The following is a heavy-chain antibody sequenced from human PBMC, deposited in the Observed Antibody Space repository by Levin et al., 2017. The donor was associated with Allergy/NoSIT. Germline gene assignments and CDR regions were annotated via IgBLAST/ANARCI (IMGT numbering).Heavy chain of an antibody. V-gene: IGHV4-34*01. D-gene: IGHD2-15*01. CDR2: INDSGTT. J-gene: IGHJ4*02. CDR1: GAAFSGYY. Sequence: SETLSLTCGVYGAAFSGYYWSWIRQPPGKGLEWIGEINDSGTTNYNPSLKSRVTISVDTSKNQLSLKMTSVTAADTAVYYCAKSRHRRCVGLGCSDPRPPGDWGQGTLVTVS. CDR3: AKSRHRRCVGLGCSDPRPPGD.